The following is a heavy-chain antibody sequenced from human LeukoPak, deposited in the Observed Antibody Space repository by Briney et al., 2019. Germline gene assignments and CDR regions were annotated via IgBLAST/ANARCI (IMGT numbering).Heavy chain of an antibody. CDR3: ARNIAVRSDAFDI. V-gene: IGHV3-48*03. CDR1: GFTFSSYE. CDR2: ISSSGNTI. Sequence: GGSLRLSCAASGFTFSSYEMNWVRQAPGKGLEWVSYISSSGNTIKYADSVKGRFTISRDNATNSLHLQMNSLRAEDTAVYYCARNIAVRSDAFDIWGQGTMVTVSS. J-gene: IGHJ3*02. D-gene: IGHD6-6*01.